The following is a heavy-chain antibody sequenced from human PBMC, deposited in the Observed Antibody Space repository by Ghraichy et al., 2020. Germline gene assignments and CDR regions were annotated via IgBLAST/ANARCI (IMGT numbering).Heavy chain of an antibody. CDR3: ARTTQQLVLD. V-gene: IGHV3-53*01. D-gene: IGHD6-13*01. CDR2: IYSGGST. J-gene: IGHJ4*02. Sequence: GGSLRLSCAASGFTVSSNYMSWVRQAPGKGLEWVSVIYSGGSTYYADSVKGRFTISRDNSKTTLYLQMNSLRAEDTAVYYCARTTQQLVLDWGQGTLVTVSS. CDR1: GFTVSSNY.